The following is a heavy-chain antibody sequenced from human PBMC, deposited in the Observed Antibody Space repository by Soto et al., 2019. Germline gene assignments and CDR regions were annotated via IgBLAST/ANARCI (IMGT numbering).Heavy chain of an antibody. J-gene: IGHJ6*02. V-gene: IGHV5-51*01. D-gene: IGHD2-8*01. CDR3: ESHSRRSIGYCTNGVCYYYGMDV. CDR1: GYSFTSYW. Sequence: PGESLKISCKGSGYSFTSYWIGWVRQMPGKGLEWMGIIYPGDSDTRYSPSLQGQVTISADKSISTAYLQWSSLKASDTAMYYCESHSRRSIGYCTNGVCYYYGMDVWGQGTTVTVSS. CDR2: IYPGDSDT.